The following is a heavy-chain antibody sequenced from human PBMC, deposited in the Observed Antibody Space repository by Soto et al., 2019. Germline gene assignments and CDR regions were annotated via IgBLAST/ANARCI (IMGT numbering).Heavy chain of an antibody. J-gene: IGHJ4*02. CDR3: ARGKRWLQLGYFDY. CDR2: IYSGGST. D-gene: IGHD5-12*01. CDR1: GFTVSSNY. Sequence: GGSLRLSCAASGFTVSSNYMSWVRQAPGKGLEWVSVIYSGGSTYYADSVKGRFTISRDNSKNTLYLQMNSLRAEDTAVYYCARGKRWLQLGYFDYWGQGTLVTVSS. V-gene: IGHV3-53*01.